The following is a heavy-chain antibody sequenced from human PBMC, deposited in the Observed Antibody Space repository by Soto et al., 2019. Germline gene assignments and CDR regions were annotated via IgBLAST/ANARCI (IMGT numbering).Heavy chain of an antibody. Sequence: QVQLVQSGAEVKKPGSSVKVSCKASGGTFSSYAISWVRQAPGQGLEWMGGIIPIFGTANYAQKFQGRVTITADESTSTAYMGLSSLRSEDTAVYYCAGGGIQLWLEEQAGFDYWGQGTLVTVSS. CDR3: AGGGIQLWLEEQAGFDY. CDR2: IIPIFGTA. CDR1: GGTFSSYA. D-gene: IGHD5-18*01. V-gene: IGHV1-69*01. J-gene: IGHJ4*02.